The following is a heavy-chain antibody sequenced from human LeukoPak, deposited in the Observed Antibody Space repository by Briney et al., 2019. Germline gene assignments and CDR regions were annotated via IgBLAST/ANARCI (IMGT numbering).Heavy chain of an antibody. CDR2: IYPGDSDT. J-gene: IGHJ5*02. CDR3: ARAKIRFLEWLLFGGWFDP. V-gene: IGHV5-51*01. Sequence: GESLKISCKGSGYSLTSYWIGWVRQMPGKGLEWMGIIYPGDSDTRYSPSFQGQVTISADKSISTAYLQWSSLKASDTAMYYCARAKIRFLEWLLFGGWFDPWGQGTLVTVSS. CDR1: GYSLTSYW. D-gene: IGHD3-3*01.